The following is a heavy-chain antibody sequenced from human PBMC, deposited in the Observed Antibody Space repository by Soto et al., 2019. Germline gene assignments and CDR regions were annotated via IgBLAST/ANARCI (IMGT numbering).Heavy chain of an antibody. D-gene: IGHD6-13*01. V-gene: IGHV3-33*01. CDR2: IWYDGSNK. CDR3: ARDTNLGIAAAGTYYYYGMDV. Sequence: GGSLRLSCAASGFTFSSYGMHWVRQAPGKGLEWVAVIWYDGSNKYYADSVKGRFTISRDNSKNTLYLQMNSLRAEDTAVYYCARDTNLGIAAAGTYYYYGMDVWGQGTTVTVSS. J-gene: IGHJ6*02. CDR1: GFTFSSYG.